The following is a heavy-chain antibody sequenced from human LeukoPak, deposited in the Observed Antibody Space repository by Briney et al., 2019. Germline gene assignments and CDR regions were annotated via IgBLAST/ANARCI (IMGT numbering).Heavy chain of an antibody. Sequence: SETLSLTCTVSGGSISSYYWSWIRQPAGKGLEWIGRIYTSGSTNYNPSLKSRVTISVDTSKNQFSLKLSSVTAADTAVYYCASWFGCSSTSCYPSYYYMDVWGKGTTVTVSS. J-gene: IGHJ6*03. V-gene: IGHV4-4*07. D-gene: IGHD2-2*01. CDR2: IYTSGST. CDR3: ASWFGCSSTSCYPSYYYMDV. CDR1: GGSISSYY.